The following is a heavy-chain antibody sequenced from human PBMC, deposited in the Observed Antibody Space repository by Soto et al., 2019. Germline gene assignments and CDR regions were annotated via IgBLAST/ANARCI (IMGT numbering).Heavy chain of an antibody. CDR1: GFTFSSYS. V-gene: IGHV3-21*01. D-gene: IGHD2-21*01. CDR2: ISSSSSYI. CDR3: ARDPGAILSPDPPNWFDP. Sequence: GGSLRLSCAASGFTFSSYSMNWVRQAPGKGLEWVSSISSSSSYIYYADSVKGRFTISRDNAKNSLYLQMNSLRAEDTAVSYCARDPGAILSPDPPNWFDPWGQGTLVTVSS. J-gene: IGHJ5*02.